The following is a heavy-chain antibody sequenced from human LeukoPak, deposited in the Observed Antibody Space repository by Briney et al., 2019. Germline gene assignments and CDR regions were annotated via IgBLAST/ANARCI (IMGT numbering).Heavy chain of an antibody. J-gene: IGHJ3*02. Sequence: PGGSLRPSCAASGFTSSAYWMHWVRQVPGKGLVWVSRINSDVSTTNYADSVKGRFTISRDNAKNTIYLQINSLRAEDTSVYYCSRYGRYRAFDIWGPGTVVTVSS. CDR1: GFTSSAYW. V-gene: IGHV3-74*01. D-gene: IGHD1-26*01. CDR3: SRYGRYRAFDI. CDR2: INSDVSTT.